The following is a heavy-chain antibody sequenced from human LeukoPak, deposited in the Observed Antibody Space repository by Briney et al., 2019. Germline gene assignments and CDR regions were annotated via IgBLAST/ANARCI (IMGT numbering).Heavy chain of an antibody. CDR1: GYSFTSYW. CDR3: ARRVAAADNWFDP. V-gene: IGHV5-10-1*01. D-gene: IGHD6-13*01. CDR2: IDPSDSYT. Sequence: KPGESLKISCKGSGYSFTSYWISWVRQMPGKGLEWMGRIDPSDSYTNYSPSFQGHATISADKSISTAYLQWSSLKASDTAMYYCARRVAAADNWFDPWGQGTLVTVSS. J-gene: IGHJ5*02.